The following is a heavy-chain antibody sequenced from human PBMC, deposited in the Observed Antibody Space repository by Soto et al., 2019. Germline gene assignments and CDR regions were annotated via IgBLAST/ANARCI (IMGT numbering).Heavy chain of an antibody. CDR1: GGTFSSYA. CDR2: IIPIFGTA. D-gene: IGHD3-22*01. CDR3: ARGSYYYDSSGYQYYFDY. J-gene: IGHJ4*02. V-gene: IGHV1-69*13. Sequence: SVKVSCKASGGTFSSYAISWVRQAPGQGLEWMGGIIPIFGTANYAQKFQGRVTITADESTSTAYMELSSLRSEDTAVYYCARGSYYYDSSGYQYYFDYWGQGTLVTVSS.